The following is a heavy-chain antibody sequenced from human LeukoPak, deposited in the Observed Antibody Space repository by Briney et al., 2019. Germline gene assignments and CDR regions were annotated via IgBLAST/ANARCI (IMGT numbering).Heavy chain of an antibody. CDR3: ARGYDSSGYYYRFDP. J-gene: IGHJ5*02. V-gene: IGHV3-20*04. CDR1: GFTFDDYG. D-gene: IGHD3-22*01. Sequence: GGSLRLSCAASGFTFDDYGMSWVRQAPGKGLEWVSGINWNGGRTVYADSVKGRFTISRDNAKKSVYLQMNSRRAGDTAMYYCARGYDSSGYYYRFDPWGQGTLVTVSS. CDR2: INWNGGRT.